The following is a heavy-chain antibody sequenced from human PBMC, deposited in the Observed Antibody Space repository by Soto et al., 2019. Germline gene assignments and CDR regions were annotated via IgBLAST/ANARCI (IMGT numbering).Heavy chain of an antibody. J-gene: IGHJ3*02. D-gene: IGHD2-15*01. CDR1: GFTFSSYA. Sequence: EVQLLESGGGLVQPGGSLRLSCAASGFTFSSYAMSWVRQAPGKGLEWVSAISGSGGSTYYADSAKGRFTITRDNSKNTLYLQMNSLKAEDTAVYYCAKLPIVPRPYHSLGAFDIWGQGTMVTVSS. V-gene: IGHV3-23*01. CDR3: AKLPIVPRPYHSLGAFDI. CDR2: ISGSGGST.